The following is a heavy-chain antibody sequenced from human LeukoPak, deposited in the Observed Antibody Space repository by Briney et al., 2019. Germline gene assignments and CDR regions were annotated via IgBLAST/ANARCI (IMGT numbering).Heavy chain of an antibody. D-gene: IGHD3-16*02. CDR3: AKDRSWHGLEY. V-gene: IGHV3-30*04. CDR1: GFTFAGYT. CDR2: ITYDGSTK. Sequence: PGGSLRLSCAASGFTFAGYTMHWVRQAPGKGLGWATLITYDGSTKYYADSVKGRFTFSRDNSKNRLYLQMDSLRGEDTAVYYCAKDRSWHGLEYWGQGALVTVSS. J-gene: IGHJ4*02.